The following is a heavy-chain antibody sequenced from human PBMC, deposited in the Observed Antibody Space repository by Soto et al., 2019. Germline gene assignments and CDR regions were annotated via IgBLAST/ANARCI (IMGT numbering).Heavy chain of an antibody. CDR1: GGSLSNYG. D-gene: IGHD4-17*01. J-gene: IGHJ6*02. CDR2: IIPVFGTA. CDR3: ARGDATKIVVTTYYGMDV. V-gene: IGHV1-69*12. Sequence: QVQLVQSGAAVKKPGSSVKVSCKASGGSLSNYGISWVRQAPGQGLEWMGGIIPVFGTANYAQKFQGRVTITADESTSIVYMDVTSLRSEDTAVYYCARGDATKIVVTTYYGMDVWGHGTTVTVSS.